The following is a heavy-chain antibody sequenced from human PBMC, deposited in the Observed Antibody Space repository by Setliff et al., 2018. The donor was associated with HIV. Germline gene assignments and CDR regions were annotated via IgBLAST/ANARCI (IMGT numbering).Heavy chain of an antibody. V-gene: IGHV3-15*01. CDR2: VKSQSNGGTI. CDR3: TTIGYCRGTTCRSAFDI. CDR1: GFTFSSYA. D-gene: IGHD2-2*03. Sequence: PGGSLRLSCAASGFTFSSYASGWVRQAPGKGLEWVGRVKSQSNGGTIDYGEPVKGRFTMSRDDSKDTVHLEMNSLKTEDTAVYFCTTIGYCRGTTCRSAFDIWGQGTMVTVSS. J-gene: IGHJ3*02.